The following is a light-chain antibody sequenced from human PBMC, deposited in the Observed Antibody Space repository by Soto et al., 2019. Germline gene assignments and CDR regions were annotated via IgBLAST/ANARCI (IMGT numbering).Light chain of an antibody. CDR2: EVT. CDR1: TTDIGTYNY. J-gene: IGLJ1*01. Sequence: QSVLTQPASVSGSPGQSITVSCTGSTTDIGTYNYVSWYQQLPGKAPKLIIFEVTNRPSGVSDRFYGSKSGNTASLTISRLHTEDEADYYCASFTSSSTRVFGSGTKGTVL. V-gene: IGLV2-14*01. CDR3: ASFTSSSTRV.